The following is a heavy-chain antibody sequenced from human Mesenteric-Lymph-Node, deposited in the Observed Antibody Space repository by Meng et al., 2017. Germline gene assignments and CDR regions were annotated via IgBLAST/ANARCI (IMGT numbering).Heavy chain of an antibody. V-gene: IGHV3-48*03. D-gene: IGHD4-17*01. CDR1: ELSFSSDD. CDR3: ARTTN. J-gene: IGHJ4*02. Sequence: GGSLRLSCAASELSFSSDDMKWVRQAPGKGLEWVSYISTSGSTIYYADSVKGRFTISRDNAKNSLYLQMNSLRDEDTAIYYCARTTNWGQGTLVTVSS. CDR2: ISTSGSTI.